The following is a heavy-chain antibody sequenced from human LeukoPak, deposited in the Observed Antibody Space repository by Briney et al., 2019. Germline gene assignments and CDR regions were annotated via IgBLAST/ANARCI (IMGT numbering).Heavy chain of an antibody. J-gene: IGHJ4*02. CDR3: AKATTPYYYDSSGYYYDY. CDR1: GFTFSSYA. D-gene: IGHD3-22*01. Sequence: GGSLRLSCAASGFTFSSYAMGGARHPPGKGLKGFSAISGSGGSTYNAESVKCRFTISRDNSKNTLYLQMNSLRAEDTAVYYCAKATTPYYYDSSGYYYDYWGQGTLVTVSS. V-gene: IGHV3-23*01. CDR2: ISGSGGST.